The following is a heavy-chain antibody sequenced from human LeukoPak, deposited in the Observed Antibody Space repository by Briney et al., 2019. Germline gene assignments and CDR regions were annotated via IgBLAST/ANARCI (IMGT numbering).Heavy chain of an antibody. D-gene: IGHD1-1*01. J-gene: IGHJ4*02. V-gene: IGHV3-21*01. CDR3: ARGPDPTGYAPDY. CDR2: ISSSSSYI. CDR1: GFTFSSHG. Sequence: GGSLRLSCVASGFTFSSHGMHWVRQAPGKGLEWVSSISSSSSYIYYADSVKGRFTISRDNAKNSLYLQMNSLRAEDTAVYYCARGPDPTGYAPDYWGQGTPVTVSS.